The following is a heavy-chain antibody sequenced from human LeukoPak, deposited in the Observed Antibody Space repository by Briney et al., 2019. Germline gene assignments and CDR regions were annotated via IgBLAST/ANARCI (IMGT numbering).Heavy chain of an antibody. J-gene: IGHJ4*02. D-gene: IGHD2-21*02. CDR1: GGSFSGYY. Sequence: SETPSLTCGVYGGSFSGYYWSWIRQPPGKGLEWIGEVNHSGSTNHNPSLKSRVTISVDTSNNQFSLKLNSVTAADTAVYYCARAGVVVTAVPFFHYWGQGTLVTVSS. V-gene: IGHV4-34*01. CDR2: VNHSGST. CDR3: ARAGVVVTAVPFFHY.